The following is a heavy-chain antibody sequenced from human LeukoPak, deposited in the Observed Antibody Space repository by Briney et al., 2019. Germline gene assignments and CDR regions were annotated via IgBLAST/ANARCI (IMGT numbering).Heavy chain of an antibody. CDR1: GFTFSSYA. Sequence: GGSLRLSCAASGFTFSSYAMSWVRQAPGKGLEWVSAISGSGGSTYYADSVKGRFTISRDNSKNTPYLQMNSLRAEDTAVYYCAKDMGIVVVPAAHDYWGQGTLVTVSS. J-gene: IGHJ4*02. CDR3: AKDMGIVVVPAAHDY. CDR2: ISGSGGST. V-gene: IGHV3-23*01. D-gene: IGHD2-2*03.